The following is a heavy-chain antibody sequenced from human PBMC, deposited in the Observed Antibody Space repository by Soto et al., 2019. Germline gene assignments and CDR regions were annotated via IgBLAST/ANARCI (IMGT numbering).Heavy chain of an antibody. J-gene: IGHJ5*02. Sequence: SETLSLTCSLSGGAIGGYYWIWIRQPPGKALEWIGYVSYSGSTDCHPSLKSRVSISIDSSKNQFSLKMISVTAADTAVYYCARHGSDSGWFFFDPWGQGALVTVSS. CDR2: VSYSGST. CDR3: ARHGSDSGWFFFDP. CDR1: GGAIGGYY. V-gene: IGHV4-59*08. D-gene: IGHD6-19*01.